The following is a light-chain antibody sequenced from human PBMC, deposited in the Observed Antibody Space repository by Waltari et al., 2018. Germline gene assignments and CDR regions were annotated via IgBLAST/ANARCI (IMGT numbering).Light chain of an antibody. Sequence: QTVVTQESSFSVSPGETVTLTCGLRSVSVSTSYSPSWYQQTPGQAPRTFIYTTTIRSSGVPYRFSGSILGNKAALTITGAQTDDEADYYCALYMGHGISVFGGGTKLTVL. CDR3: ALYMGHGISV. CDR1: SVSVSTSYS. CDR2: TTT. V-gene: IGLV8-61*01. J-gene: IGLJ3*02.